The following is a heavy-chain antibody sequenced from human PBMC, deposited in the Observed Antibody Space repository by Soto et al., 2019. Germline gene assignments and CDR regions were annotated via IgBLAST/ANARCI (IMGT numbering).Heavy chain of an antibody. V-gene: IGHV3-23*01. D-gene: IGHD3-3*01. CDR1: GFTFSMFA. J-gene: IGHJ5*01. CDR2: ISGSGGST. CDR3: AKERNFWSGTAGFDS. Sequence: GGSLRLSCVGSGFTFSMFAMSWVRQAPGKVLEWISSISGSGGSTYYADSVKGRFTVSRDNSKTTVFLQMNSLRTEDTAVYFCAKERNFWSGTAGFDSWGQGSPVTVSS.